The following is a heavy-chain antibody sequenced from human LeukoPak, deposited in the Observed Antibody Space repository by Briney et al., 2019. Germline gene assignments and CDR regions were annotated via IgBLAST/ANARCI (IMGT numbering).Heavy chain of an antibody. CDR2: IKQDGSEK. Sequence: AGGSLRLSCAASGFTFSSYAMHWVRQAPGKGLEWVANIKQDGSEKYYVDSMKGRFTISRDNARNSLYLQMNSLRAEDTAVYYCARDRWFYDSTVHAYYYYGMDVWGQGTTVTVSS. D-gene: IGHD3-22*01. V-gene: IGHV3-7*03. CDR3: ARDRWFYDSTVHAYYYYGMDV. CDR1: GFTFSSYA. J-gene: IGHJ6*02.